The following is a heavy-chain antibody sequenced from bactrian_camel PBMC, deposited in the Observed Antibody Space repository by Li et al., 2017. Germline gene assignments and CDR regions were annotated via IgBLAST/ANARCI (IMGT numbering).Heavy chain of an antibody. CDR2: VYVNGRGT. CDR1: GFTFSTYY. CDR3: VDREYNRGD. V-gene: IGHV3S5*01. J-gene: IGHJ4*01. Sequence: VQLVESGGGLVQPGGSLRLSCAASGFTFSTYYMSWVRQAPGKGLEWVSAVYVNGRGTGYADSVKGRFTISRDNAKNTLYLQLNSLEIEDTAMYYCVDREYNRGDWGQGTQVTVS.